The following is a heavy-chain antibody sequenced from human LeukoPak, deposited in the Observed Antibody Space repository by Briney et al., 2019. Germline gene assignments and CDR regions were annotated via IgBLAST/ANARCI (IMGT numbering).Heavy chain of an antibody. Sequence: SETLSLTCAVYGGSFSGYYWSWIRQPPGKGLEWIGEINHSGSTNYNPSLKSRVTISVDASKNQFSLKLSSVTAADTAVYYCARFIVVVPAAAWYFDYRGQGTLVTVSS. CDR2: INHSGST. CDR3: ARFIVVVPAAAWYFDY. CDR1: GGSFSGYY. V-gene: IGHV4-34*01. J-gene: IGHJ4*02. D-gene: IGHD2-2*01.